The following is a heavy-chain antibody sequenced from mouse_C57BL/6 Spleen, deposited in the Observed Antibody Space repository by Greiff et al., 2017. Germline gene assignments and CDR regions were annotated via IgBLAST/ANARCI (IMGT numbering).Heavy chain of an antibody. CDR1: GYTFTSYW. J-gene: IGHJ2*01. CDR2: IHPNSGST. CDR3: ARLGIYYGSSWDY. Sequence: QVQLQQPGAELVKPGASVKLSCKASGYTFTSYWMHWVKQRPGQGLEWIEMIHPNSGSTNYNEKFKSKATLTVDKSSSTAYMQLSSLTSEDSAVYYCARLGIYYGSSWDYWGQGTTLTVSS. D-gene: IGHD1-1*01. V-gene: IGHV1-64*01.